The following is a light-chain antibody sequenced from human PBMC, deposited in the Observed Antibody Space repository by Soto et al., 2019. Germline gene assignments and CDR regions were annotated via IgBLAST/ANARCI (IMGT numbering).Light chain of an antibody. Sequence: QSALTQPASVSGSPGQSITISCTGTSTDVGGYNYVSWYQQHPGKAPKLMISDVSNRPSGVSIRFSGSKSGNTASLTISGLQAEDEADYYSNSYSSSTTLYLFGTGTKLTVL. CDR2: DVS. J-gene: IGLJ1*01. CDR3: NSYSSSTTLYL. CDR1: STDVGGYNY. V-gene: IGLV2-14*01.